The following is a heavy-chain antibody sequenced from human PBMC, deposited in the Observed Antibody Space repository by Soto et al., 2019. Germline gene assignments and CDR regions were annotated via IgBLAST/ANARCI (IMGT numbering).Heavy chain of an antibody. Sequence: QVQLVQSGAEVKKPGSSVKVSCRASGYTFTSYGINWVRQAPGQGLEWMGWISVYNGNTNYAERFQGRVTMTTDTSTSTAYMELRSLRSDDTAVYYCARCSRDFWSSYSDYLGQRALVTVSS. CDR1: GYTFTSYG. CDR3: ARCSRDFWSSYSDY. J-gene: IGHJ4*02. CDR2: ISVYNGNT. D-gene: IGHD3-3*01. V-gene: IGHV1-18*01.